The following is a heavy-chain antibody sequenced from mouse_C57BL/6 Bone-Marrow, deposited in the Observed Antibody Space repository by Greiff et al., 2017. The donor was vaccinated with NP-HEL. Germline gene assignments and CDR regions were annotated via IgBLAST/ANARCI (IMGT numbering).Heavy chain of an antibody. CDR3: TTDGYYFYAMDY. Sequence: VQLQQSGAALVRPGASVKLSCTASGFNIKDDYMHWVKQRPEQGLEWIGWIDPENGDTEYASKFQGKATITADTSSNTAYLQLSSLTSEDTAVYYCTTDGYYFYAMDYWGQGTSVTVSS. V-gene: IGHV14-4*01. CDR2: IDPENGDT. J-gene: IGHJ4*01. CDR1: GFNIKDDY. D-gene: IGHD2-3*01.